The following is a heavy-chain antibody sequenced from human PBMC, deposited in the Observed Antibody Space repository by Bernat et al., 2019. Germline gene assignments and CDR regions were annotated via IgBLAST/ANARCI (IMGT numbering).Heavy chain of an antibody. CDR2: IGTAGDT. Sequence: EVQLVESGGGLVQPGRSLRLSCAASGFTFSSYDMHWVRQATGKGLEWVSAIGTAGDTYYPGSVKGRFTISRENAKNSLYLQMNSLRAGDTAVYYCARSAPGPTVAGTDYFDYWGQGTLVTVSS. V-gene: IGHV3-13*01. J-gene: IGHJ4*02. CDR3: ARSAPGPTVAGTDYFDY. D-gene: IGHD6-19*01. CDR1: GFTFSSYD.